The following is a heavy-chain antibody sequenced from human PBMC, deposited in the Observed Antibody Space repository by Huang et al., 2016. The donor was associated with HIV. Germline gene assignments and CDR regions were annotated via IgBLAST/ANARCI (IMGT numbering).Heavy chain of an antibody. J-gene: IGHJ4*02. Sequence: QVQLVESGGGVVQPGGSLRLSCTASGFTFGSFGMNWVRQARGKGLEWVAFIRYDGNNYYYADSVRGRFTISRDNSKDTLYLQMNRLRPDDSAVYYCAKDLTYTFGRHFDYWGRGTLVTVSS. CDR1: GFTFGSFG. V-gene: IGHV3-30*02. CDR2: IRYDGNNY. D-gene: IGHD3-3*01. CDR3: AKDLTYTFGRHFDY.